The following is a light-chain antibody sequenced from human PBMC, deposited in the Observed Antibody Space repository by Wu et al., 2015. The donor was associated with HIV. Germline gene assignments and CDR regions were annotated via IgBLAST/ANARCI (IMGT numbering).Light chain of an antibody. CDR2: GAS. CDR3: QQYSYWPVT. V-gene: IGKV3-15*01. Sequence: EIVMTQSPATLSVSPGGRATLSCRASQSVSGKLAWYQQKPGQAPRLLIYGASRRATGISATFSGSGSGTEFTLTISSLQSEDFALYYCQQYSYWPVTFGQGTRLEIK. CDR1: QSVSGK. J-gene: IGKJ5*01.